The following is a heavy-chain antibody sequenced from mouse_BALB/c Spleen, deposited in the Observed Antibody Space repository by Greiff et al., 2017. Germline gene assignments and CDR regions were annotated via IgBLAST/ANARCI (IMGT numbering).Heavy chain of an antibody. D-gene: IGHD1-1*01. Sequence: EVKVVESGGGLVQPGGSRKLSCAASGFTFSSFGMHWVRQAPEKGLEWVAYISSGSSTIYYADTVKGRFTISRDNPKNTLFLQMTSLRSEDTAMYYCARDYYGSSPFAYWGQGTLVTVSA. V-gene: IGHV5-17*02. J-gene: IGHJ3*01. CDR1: GFTFSSFG. CDR3: ARDYYGSSPFAY. CDR2: ISSGSSTI.